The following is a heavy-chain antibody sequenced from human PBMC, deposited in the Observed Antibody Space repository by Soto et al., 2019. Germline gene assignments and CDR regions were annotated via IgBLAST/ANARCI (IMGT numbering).Heavy chain of an antibody. Sequence: PGESLKISCKGSGYSFTSYWIGWVRQMPGKGLEWMGIIYPGDSDTRYSPSFQGQVTISADKSISTAYLQWSSLKASDTAMYYCARAPNYYDSSAPPGGAFDIWGQGTMVTVSS. J-gene: IGHJ3*02. CDR2: IYPGDSDT. CDR1: GYSFTSYW. CDR3: ARAPNYYDSSAPPGGAFDI. D-gene: IGHD3-22*01. V-gene: IGHV5-51*01.